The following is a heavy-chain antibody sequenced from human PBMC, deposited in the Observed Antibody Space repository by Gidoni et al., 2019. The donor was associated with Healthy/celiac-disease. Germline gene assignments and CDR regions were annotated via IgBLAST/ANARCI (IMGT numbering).Heavy chain of an antibody. D-gene: IGHD2-2*01. J-gene: IGHJ4*02. CDR3: AREVVVPAAKAGYDY. CDR2: IIPIFGTA. V-gene: IGHV1-69*01. CDR1: GGTFSSYA. Sequence: QVKLVQSGAEVKKPGSSVTVSCKASGGTFSSYAISWVRQAPGQGLEWMGGIIPIFGTANYAQKFQGRVTITADESTSTAYMELSSLRSEDTAVYYCAREVVVPAAKAGYDYWGQGTLVTVSS.